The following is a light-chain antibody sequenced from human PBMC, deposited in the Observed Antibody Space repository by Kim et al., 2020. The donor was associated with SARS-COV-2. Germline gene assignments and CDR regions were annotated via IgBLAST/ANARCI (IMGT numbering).Light chain of an antibody. CDR2: QDT. CDR3: QAWDTTTLV. J-gene: IGLJ2*01. CDR1: KLGNKY. Sequence: SSELTQPPSVSVSPGQTASITCSGDKLGNKYASWYQQKPGQSPVLVIYQDTKRPSGIPERFSGSNSGNTATLTISGTQAMDEGDYFCQAWDTTTLVFGGGTQLTVL. V-gene: IGLV3-1*01.